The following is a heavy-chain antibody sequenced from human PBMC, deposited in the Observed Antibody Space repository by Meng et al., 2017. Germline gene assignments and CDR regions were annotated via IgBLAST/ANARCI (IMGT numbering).Heavy chain of an antibody. CDR1: RGSISSVCYH. J-gene: IGHJ2*01. V-gene: IGHV4-31*03. Sequence: PSHPPSLPYTVTRGSISSVCYHVILIPHHPCKVLESIAYIYYSWSHYYNPSLKSRVTLSVDTSNNHFSLKPSSVTAADTAVYYCARATLLNGSGSYYNWDWYFDLWGRGTLVTVSS. CDR3: ARATLLNGSGSYYNWDWYFDL. CDR2: IYYSWSH. D-gene: IGHD3-10*01.